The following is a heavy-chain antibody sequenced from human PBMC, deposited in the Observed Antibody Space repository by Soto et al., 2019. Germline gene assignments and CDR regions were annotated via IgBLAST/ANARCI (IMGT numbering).Heavy chain of an antibody. V-gene: IGHV3-23*01. Sequence: GESLRLSCAASGFIFSRYAMSWVRQAPGKGLEWVSAISGSGDTTYYVDSVRGRFTISRDNSMSTLFLQMNSLRADDTAIYFCAKFWYNWNDDPGWFDPWGQGTLVTVSS. J-gene: IGHJ5*02. CDR1: GFIFSRYA. CDR2: ISGSGDTT. CDR3: AKFWYNWNDDPGWFDP. D-gene: IGHD1-1*01.